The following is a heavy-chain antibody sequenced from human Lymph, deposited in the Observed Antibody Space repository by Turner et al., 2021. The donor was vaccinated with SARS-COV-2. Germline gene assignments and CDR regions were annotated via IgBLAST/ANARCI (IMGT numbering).Heavy chain of an antibody. CDR2: IYSGGTT. V-gene: IGHV3-53*02. Sequence: EVQLVETGGGLSQPGGSLGRSCAASGIIVSRNYMNWVRQAQGKGLGWVSVIYSGGTTYYADSVKGRFTISRDNSKNTLYLQMNSLRVEDTAVYYCARDLGTYGMDVWGQGTTVTVSS. J-gene: IGHJ6*02. D-gene: IGHD6-13*01. CDR1: GIIVSRNY. CDR3: ARDLGTYGMDV.